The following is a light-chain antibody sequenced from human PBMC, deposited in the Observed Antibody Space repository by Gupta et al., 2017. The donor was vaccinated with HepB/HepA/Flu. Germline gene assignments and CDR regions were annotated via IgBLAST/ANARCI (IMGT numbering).Light chain of an antibody. CDR1: QTVSNN. J-gene: IGKJ1*01. CDR3: QQNNNWPPWT. Sequence: EIVMTQSPATLSVSLGGRATLSCRASQTVSNNLAWYQQKPGQAPRLLIYGASTRDTGVPARFSGSGCGTEFTLTISSRQSEDFALYYCQQNNNWPPWTFGQGTKVAIK. CDR2: GAS. V-gene: IGKV3-15*01.